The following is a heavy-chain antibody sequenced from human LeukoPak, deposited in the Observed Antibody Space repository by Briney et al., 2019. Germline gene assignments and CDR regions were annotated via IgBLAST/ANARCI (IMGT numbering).Heavy chain of an antibody. J-gene: IGHJ4*02. V-gene: IGHV4-61*02. D-gene: IGHD1-26*01. CDR1: GDSISSGNYY. CDR3: ARESLGPPYYFDF. CDR2: IYTSGRT. Sequence: SQTLSLTCSVSGDSISSGNYYWSWIRQPAGKGLEWIGRIYTSGRTNYNPSLKSRVTVSVDTSKNQFSLKLNSVTAADTAVYYCARESLGPPYYFDFWGQGTLVTVSS.